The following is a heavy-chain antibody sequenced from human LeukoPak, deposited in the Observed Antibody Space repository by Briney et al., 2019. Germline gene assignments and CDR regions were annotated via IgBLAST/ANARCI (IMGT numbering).Heavy chain of an antibody. J-gene: IGHJ4*02. CDR2: MNPNSGNA. D-gene: IGHD3-3*01. V-gene: IGHV1-8*01. CDR1: GYTFTSYD. Sequence: ASVKVSCKASGYTFTSYDINWVRQATGQGLEWMGWMNPNSGNAGYAQKFQGRVTMTRNTPISTAYMELSSLRSEDTAVYYCARVLNYDFWSGLNYWGQGTLVTVSS. CDR3: ARVLNYDFWSGLNY.